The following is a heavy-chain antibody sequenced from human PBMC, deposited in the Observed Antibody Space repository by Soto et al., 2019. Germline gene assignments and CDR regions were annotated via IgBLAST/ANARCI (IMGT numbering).Heavy chain of an antibody. J-gene: IGHJ4*02. CDR3: AAFVVVTAGEY. CDR1: GFTFSSYW. V-gene: IGHV3-74*01. D-gene: IGHD2-21*02. Sequence: EVQLVKSGGGLVQPGGSLRLSCAASGFTFSSYWMHWVRQTPGKGLVWVGRITADGIGTTYADSVKGRFTISRDNAKNMVYLQMNSLRAEDTAVYYCAAFVVVTAGEYWGQGTLVTVSS. CDR2: ITADGIGT.